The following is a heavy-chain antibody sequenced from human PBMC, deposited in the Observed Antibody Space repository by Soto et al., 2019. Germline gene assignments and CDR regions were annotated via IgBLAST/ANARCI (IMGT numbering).Heavy chain of an antibody. CDR2: IFYSGGT. CDR1: GGSILDSTYY. CDR3: ARQASGYYYGWFDP. D-gene: IGHD3-22*01. J-gene: IGHJ5*02. Sequence: PSETLSLTCTVSGGSILDSTYYWAWIRQSPGKGLEWIGTIFYSGGTFYTPSLKSRVTMSVDPSNNQFSLKLSSVTAADTAVYYCARQASGYYYGWFDPWGQGTLVTVSS. V-gene: IGHV4-39*01.